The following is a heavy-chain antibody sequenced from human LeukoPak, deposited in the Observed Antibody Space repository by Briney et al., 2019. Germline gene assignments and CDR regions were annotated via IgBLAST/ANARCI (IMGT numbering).Heavy chain of an antibody. J-gene: IGHJ4*02. CDR3: ARDSRDGYNYLDY. CDR2: IIPIFGTA. Sequence: SVKVSCKASGGTFSSYAISLVRQAPGQGLEWMGGIIPIFGTANYAQKFQGRVTITADESTSTAYMELSSLRSEDTAVYYCARDSRDGYNYLDYWGQGTLVTVSS. CDR1: GGTFSSYA. D-gene: IGHD5-24*01. V-gene: IGHV1-69*13.